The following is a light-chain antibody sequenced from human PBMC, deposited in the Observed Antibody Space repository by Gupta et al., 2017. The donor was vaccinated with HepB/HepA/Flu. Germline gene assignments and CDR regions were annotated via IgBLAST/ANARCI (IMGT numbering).Light chain of an antibody. J-gene: IGLJ2*01. CDR3: ASWDDSLSGPGV. CDR2: RNN. V-gene: IGLV1-47*01. Sequence: SLLTQPPSASESPGQTVTISCSGSSSNVETNYVYWYQQLPGTAPKLLIYRNNQRPSGVPDRFSGSKSGTSASLAISGLRSEEEADYYCASWDDSLSGPGVFGGGTKLTVL. CDR1: SSNVETNY.